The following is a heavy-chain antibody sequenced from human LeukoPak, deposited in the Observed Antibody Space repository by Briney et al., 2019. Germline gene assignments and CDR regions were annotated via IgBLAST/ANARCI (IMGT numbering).Heavy chain of an antibody. V-gene: IGHV4-61*02. Sequence: SQTLSLTCPVSGGSLSSGSNYWGWLRQPAGTGLEWIGRIYTSGSTNNNPSLKRRVTMSVHTSKNQFSLELSAVTAADSAVYCCATYQRDHATFQHCGQGTLGTVSS. D-gene: IGHD2-2*01. CDR2: IYTSGST. CDR1: GGSLSSGSNY. CDR3: ATYQRDHATFQH. J-gene: IGHJ1*01.